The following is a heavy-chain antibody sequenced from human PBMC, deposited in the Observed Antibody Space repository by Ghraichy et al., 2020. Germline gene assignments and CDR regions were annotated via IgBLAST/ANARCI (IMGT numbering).Heavy chain of an antibody. V-gene: IGHV3-23*01. Sequence: GGSLRLSCAASGFTFSSYAMSWVRQAPGKGLEWVSAISGSGGSTYYADSVKGRFTISRDNSKNTLYLQMNSLRAEDTAVYYCAKGRRDFWSGYPRFDPWGQGTLVTVSS. CDR2: ISGSGGST. CDR3: AKGRRDFWSGYPRFDP. CDR1: GFTFSSYA. D-gene: IGHD3-3*01. J-gene: IGHJ5*02.